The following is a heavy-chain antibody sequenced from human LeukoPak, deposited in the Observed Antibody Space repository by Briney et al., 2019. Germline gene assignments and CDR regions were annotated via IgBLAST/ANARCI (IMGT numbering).Heavy chain of an antibody. V-gene: IGHV4-39*01. D-gene: IGHD3-22*01. CDR2: IYYSGST. CDR3: ARIRYYYDSYQRGGFDY. Sequence: SETLSLTCTVSGGSISSSSYYWGWIRQPPGKGLGWIGSIYYSGSTYYNPSLKSRVTISVDTSKNQFSLKLSSVTAADTAVYYCARIRYYYDSYQRGGFDYWGQGTLVTVSS. J-gene: IGHJ4*02. CDR1: GGSISSSSYY.